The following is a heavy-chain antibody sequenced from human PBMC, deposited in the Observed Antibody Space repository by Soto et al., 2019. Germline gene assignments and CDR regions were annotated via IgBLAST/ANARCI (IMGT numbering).Heavy chain of an antibody. V-gene: IGHV3-48*02. CDR1: GFTFSSYD. J-gene: IGHJ4*02. D-gene: IGHD7-27*01. Sequence: EVHLVESGGGLIQPGGSLRLSCAASGFTFSSYDMNWVRQAPGKGLEWVSHSSGSSSTIYYADSVKGRFTISRDNAKNPLYLQMDSLGDEDTAVYYCAGGNWGLPDYWGQGALFTVSS. CDR3: AGGNWGLPDY. CDR2: SSGSSSTI.